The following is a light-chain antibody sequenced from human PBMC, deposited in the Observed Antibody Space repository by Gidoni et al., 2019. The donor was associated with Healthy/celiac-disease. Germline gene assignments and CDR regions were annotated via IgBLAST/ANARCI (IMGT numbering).Light chain of an antibody. V-gene: IGKV1-33*01. J-gene: IGKJ4*01. CDR1: QDISNY. Sequence: DIQMTQSPSSLSASVGDIVTITCQASQDISNYLNWYQQKPGKAPTLLIYDASNLETGVPSRFSGSGSGTDFTFTISSLQPEDIATYYCQQYDNLPLTFGGGTKVEIK. CDR2: DAS. CDR3: QQYDNLPLT.